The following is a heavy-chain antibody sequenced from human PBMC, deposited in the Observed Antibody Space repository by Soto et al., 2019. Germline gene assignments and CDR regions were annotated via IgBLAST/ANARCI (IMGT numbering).Heavy chain of an antibody. D-gene: IGHD2-15*01. Sequence: QVQLQESGPGLVKPSETLSLTCSVSGVSISSYYWSWIRQTPGMGLEWIAYISNSGSTNYNPSLNSRGTISVDTSKNQLSLRLNSVTAADSGVYYCARVLVGAGPNDWFDPWGQGALVTVSS. CDR1: GVSISSYY. CDR3: ARVLVGAGPNDWFDP. V-gene: IGHV4-59*01. J-gene: IGHJ5*02. CDR2: ISNSGST.